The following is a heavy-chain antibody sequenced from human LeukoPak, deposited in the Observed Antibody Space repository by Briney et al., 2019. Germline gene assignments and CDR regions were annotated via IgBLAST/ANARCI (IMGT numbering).Heavy chain of an antibody. CDR2: ISASGGDT. J-gene: IGHJ4*02. D-gene: IGHD4-17*01. V-gene: IGHV3-23*01. CDR3: AKGRNEDGDAALNY. Sequence: GGSLRLSCVVSGLTFSSYSMSWVRQAPGKGLEWVSGISASGGDTWYPDSVKGRFTISRDNSKNTLYLQMNSLRAEDTAAYHCAKGRNEDGDAALNYWGQGTLVTVSS. CDR1: GLTFSSYS.